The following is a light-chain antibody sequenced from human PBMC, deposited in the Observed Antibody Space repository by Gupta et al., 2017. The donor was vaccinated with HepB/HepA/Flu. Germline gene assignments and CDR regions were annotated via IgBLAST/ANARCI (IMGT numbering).Light chain of an antibody. CDR1: HSVTSTY. CDR2: GGS. Sequence: EIVLTQSPGTLSLSPGERATLSCRASHSVTSTYLAWYQQKPAQAPRLLIYGGSSRASGIPDRFSGRGSGTXFTLIIXRVEPEDSAMYYCQQDGNSPWTFGXGTKVEIE. V-gene: IGKV3-20*01. J-gene: IGKJ1*01. CDR3: QQDGNSPWT.